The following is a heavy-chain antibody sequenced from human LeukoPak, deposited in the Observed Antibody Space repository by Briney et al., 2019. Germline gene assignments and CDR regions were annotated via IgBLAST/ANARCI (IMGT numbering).Heavy chain of an antibody. CDR2: ISSSGSTI. J-gene: IGHJ3*02. V-gene: IGHV3-48*04. CDR3: ARMNYSSSRSSLAFDI. CDR1: GFTFSSYV. D-gene: IGHD6-13*01. Sequence: PGGSLRLSCAASGFTFSSYVMSWVRQAPGKGLEWVSYISSSGSTIYYADSVKGRFTISRDNAKNSLYLQMNSLRAEDTAVYYCARMNYSSSRSSLAFDIWGQGTMVTVSS.